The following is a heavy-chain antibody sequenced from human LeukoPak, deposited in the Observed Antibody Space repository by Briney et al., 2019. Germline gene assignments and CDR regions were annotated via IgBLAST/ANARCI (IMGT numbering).Heavy chain of an antibody. D-gene: IGHD6-6*01. V-gene: IGHV3-74*01. CDR1: GFTFSSYW. CDR2: ISTDGSRT. J-gene: IGHJ3*02. Sequence: PGGSLRLSCAASGFTFSSYWMHWVRQAPGKGLVWVSRISTDGSRTNSADSVKGRFTISRDNAKNTLYLQMNSLRAEDTAVYYCVREYSSSSGRAFDIWGQGTMVTVSP. CDR3: VREYSSSSGRAFDI.